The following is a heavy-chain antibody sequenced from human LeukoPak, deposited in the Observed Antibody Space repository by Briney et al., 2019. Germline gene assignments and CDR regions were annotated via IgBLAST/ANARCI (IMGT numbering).Heavy chain of an antibody. V-gene: IGHV1-8*01. Sequence: GASVKVSCKASRYTFSTYDITWLRQATGQGREGMGWMNPNSGNTGYAQKFQGRVTMTRKTSMSTAYMELNCLRSEYTAVYYCARANYYGSGKKDLYYWGQGTLVTVSS. CDR3: ARANYYGSGKKDLYY. CDR2: MNPNSGNT. J-gene: IGHJ4*02. CDR1: RYTFSTYD. D-gene: IGHD3-10*01.